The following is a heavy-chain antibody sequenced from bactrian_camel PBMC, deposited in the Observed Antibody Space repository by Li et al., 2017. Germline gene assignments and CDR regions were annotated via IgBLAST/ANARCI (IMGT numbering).Heavy chain of an antibody. CDR2: ISSATATT. V-gene: IGHV3-3*01. CDR1: GDTASRPC. J-gene: IGHJ4*01. D-gene: IGHD1*01. CDR3: AADKSRPLQLNVVLTRPEFFDY. Sequence: HVQLVESGGGSVQAGGSLTLSCAVSGDTASRPCMAWFRQAPGKERDGLATISSATATTRYADAVKGRFTISKDSAKNTLYLQMNSLKPEDTAMYSCAADKSRPLQLNVVLTRPEFFDYWGRGTQVTVS.